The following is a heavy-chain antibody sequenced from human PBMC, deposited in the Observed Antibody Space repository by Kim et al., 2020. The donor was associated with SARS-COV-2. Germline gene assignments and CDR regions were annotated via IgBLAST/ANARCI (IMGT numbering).Heavy chain of an antibody. D-gene: IGHD7-27*01. CDR2: ISVTDAI. Sequence: GGSLRLSCAASGFTFTTYNMNWVRQAPGKGLEWISYISVTDAIYYADSVKGRFTISRDYAKNSLELQMNSLRDEDTAVYYCARDWNWGIDVWGQGTLVT. CDR1: GFTFTTYN. CDR3: ARDWNWGIDV. V-gene: IGHV3-48*02. J-gene: IGHJ4*02.